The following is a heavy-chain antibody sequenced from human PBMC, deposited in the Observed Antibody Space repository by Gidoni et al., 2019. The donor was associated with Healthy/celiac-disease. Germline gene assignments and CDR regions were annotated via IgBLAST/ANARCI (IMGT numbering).Heavy chain of an antibody. CDR1: GFTFSSYA. J-gene: IGHJ4*02. Sequence: EVQLLESGGGLVQPGGSLRLSCAASGFTFSSYAMSWVRQAPGKGLEWVSAISGSGGSTYYADSVKGRFTISRDNSKNTLYLQMNSLRAEDTAVYYCAKDAQAISLYGSGSYFDYWGQGTLVTVSS. V-gene: IGHV3-23*01. CDR2: ISGSGGST. D-gene: IGHD3-10*01. CDR3: AKDAQAISLYGSGSYFDY.